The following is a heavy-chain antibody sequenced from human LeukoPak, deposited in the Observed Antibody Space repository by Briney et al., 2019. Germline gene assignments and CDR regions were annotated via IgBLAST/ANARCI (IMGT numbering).Heavy chain of an antibody. D-gene: IGHD2-15*01. J-gene: IGHJ4*02. V-gene: IGHV3-30*18. CDR1: GFTFSSYG. CDR3: AKGLRYCSGGSCYSTLWY. CDR2: ISYDGSNK. Sequence: PGGSLRLSCAASGFTFSSYGMHWVRQAPGKGLEWVAVISYDGSNKYYADSVKGRFTISRDNSKNTLYLQMNSLRAEDTAVYYCAKGLRYCSGGSCYSTLWYWGQGTLVTVSS.